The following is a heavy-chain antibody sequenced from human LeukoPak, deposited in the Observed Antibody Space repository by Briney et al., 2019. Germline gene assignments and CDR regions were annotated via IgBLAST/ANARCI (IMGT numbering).Heavy chain of an antibody. CDR3: ARDLGQYYDTSDNWFDP. J-gene: IGHJ5*02. V-gene: IGHV3-74*01. Sequence: GGSLKLSCAASGFTFSNYWMHWVRQAPGKGLVWVSRINSDGINTSYADSVKGRFTISRDNAKNTLNLQMNSLRAEDTAVYYCARDLGQYYDTSDNWFDPWGQGTLVTVSS. D-gene: IGHD3-22*01. CDR2: INSDGINT. CDR1: GFTFSNYW.